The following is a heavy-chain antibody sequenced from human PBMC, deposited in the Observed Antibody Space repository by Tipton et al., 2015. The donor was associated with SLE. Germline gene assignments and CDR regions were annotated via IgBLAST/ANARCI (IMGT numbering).Heavy chain of an antibody. D-gene: IGHD2-8*02. CDR2: IWYDGSNE. CDR3: AKEADCIGGICYRGHFDY. V-gene: IGHV3-33*06. J-gene: IGHJ4*02. CDR1: GFTFSSYG. Sequence: SLRLSCAASGFTFSSYGMHWVRQAPGKGLEWVAAIWYDGSNEYYADSVKGRFTISRDNSKNTLYLQMNSPRAEDTAVYYCAKEADCIGGICYRGHFDYWGQGTLVTVSS.